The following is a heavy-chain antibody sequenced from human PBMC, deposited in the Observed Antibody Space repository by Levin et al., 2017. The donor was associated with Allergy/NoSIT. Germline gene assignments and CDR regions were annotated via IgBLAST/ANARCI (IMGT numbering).Heavy chain of an antibody. D-gene: IGHD3-3*01. V-gene: IGHV4-59*08. CDR2: IYYSGST. CDR1: GGSISSYY. Sequence: SETLSLTCTVSGGSISSYYWSWIRQPPGKGLEWIGYIYYSGSTNYNPSLKSRVTISVDTSKNQFSLKLSSVTAADTAVYYWARHDYDFWSGYYTDNWFDPWGQGTLVTVSS. CDR3: ARHDYDFWSGYYTDNWFDP. J-gene: IGHJ5*02.